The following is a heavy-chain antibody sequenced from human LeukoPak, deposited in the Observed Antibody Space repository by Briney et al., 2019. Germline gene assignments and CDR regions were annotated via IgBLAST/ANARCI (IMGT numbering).Heavy chain of an antibody. CDR1: GGSISSYY. V-gene: IGHV4-59*08. D-gene: IGHD3-16*01. J-gene: IGHJ5*02. Sequence: SDTLSLTCIVSGGSISSYYWSWIRRPPGKGLEWIGYIYYSGNTNYNPSLKSRVTISVDTSKNQFSLEVSSVTAADTAVYYCGRHITPWGWFDPGGQGTLVTVSS. CDR2: IYYSGNT. CDR3: GRHITPWGWFDP.